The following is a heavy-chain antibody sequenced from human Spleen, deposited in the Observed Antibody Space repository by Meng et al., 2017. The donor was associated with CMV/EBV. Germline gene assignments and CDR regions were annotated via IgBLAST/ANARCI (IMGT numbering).Heavy chain of an antibody. CDR3: ARGNAGTNDY. Sequence: VQLHPWGAGLLQPSSPLSLTCAVFGGSFSGSYWSWIRQPPGKELEWIGEINHSGSTNYNPSLKSRVTISVDTSKNQFSLKLSSVTAADTAVYYCARGNAGTNDYWGQGTLVTVSS. J-gene: IGHJ4*02. CDR1: GGSFSGSY. CDR2: INHSGST. V-gene: IGHV4-34*01. D-gene: IGHD1-7*01.